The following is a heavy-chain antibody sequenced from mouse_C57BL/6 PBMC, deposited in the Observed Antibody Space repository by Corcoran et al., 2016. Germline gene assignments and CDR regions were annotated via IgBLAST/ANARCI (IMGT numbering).Heavy chain of an antibody. Sequence: QVQLQQSGPELVKPGASVKISCKASGYTFTDYYINWVKQRPGQGLEWIGWIFPGSGSTYYNEKFKGKATLTVDKSSSTAYMLLTSLTSEDSAVYFCARCLTTVVARYYFDYWGQGTTLTVSS. CDR3: ARCLTTVVARYYFDY. D-gene: IGHD1-1*01. CDR2: IFPGSGST. J-gene: IGHJ2*01. CDR1: GYTFTDYY. V-gene: IGHV1-75*01.